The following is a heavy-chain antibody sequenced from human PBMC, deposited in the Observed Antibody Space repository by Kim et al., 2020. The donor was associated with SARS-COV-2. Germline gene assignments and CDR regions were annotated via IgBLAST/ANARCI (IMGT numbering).Heavy chain of an antibody. Sequence: SVKVSCKASGGTFSSYAISWVRQAPGQGLEWMGGIIPIFGTANYAQKFQGRVTITADESTSTAYMELSSLRSEDTAVYYCAREGGITMVRGVGIDYYYYCMDVWGQGTTVTVSS. V-gene: IGHV1-69*13. CDR2: IIPIFGTA. CDR3: AREGGITMVRGVGIDYYYYCMDV. J-gene: IGHJ6*02. CDR1: GGTFSSYA. D-gene: IGHD3-10*01.